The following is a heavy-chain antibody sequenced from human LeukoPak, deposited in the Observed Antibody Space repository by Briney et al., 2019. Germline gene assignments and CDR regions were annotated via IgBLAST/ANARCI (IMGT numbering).Heavy chain of an antibody. CDR1: GFTFSSYA. D-gene: IGHD3-10*01. J-gene: IGHJ4*02. V-gene: IGHV3-30-3*01. CDR2: ISYDGSNK. CDR3: ARVGERQYAYFDY. Sequence: GRSLRLSCAASGFTFSSYAMHWVRQAPGKGLEWVAVISYDGSNKYYADSVKGRFTISRDDSKNTLYLQMNSLRAEDTAVYYCARVGERQYAYFDYWGQGTLVTVSS.